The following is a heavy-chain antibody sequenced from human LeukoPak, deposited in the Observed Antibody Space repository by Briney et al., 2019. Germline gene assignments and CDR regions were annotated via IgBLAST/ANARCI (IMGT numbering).Heavy chain of an antibody. V-gene: IGHV3-23*01. CDR1: GFTFSSYE. Sequence: TGGSLRLSCVASGFTFSSYEMNWVSQAPGKGLEWVSYIRSGGDMTYYADSVQGRFTISRDNSKNTLFLQMDSLRAEDTAVYYCAKGGFGRPFDYWGQGTLVTVSS. J-gene: IGHJ4*02. D-gene: IGHD3-10*01. CDR3: AKGGFGRPFDY. CDR2: IRSGGDMT.